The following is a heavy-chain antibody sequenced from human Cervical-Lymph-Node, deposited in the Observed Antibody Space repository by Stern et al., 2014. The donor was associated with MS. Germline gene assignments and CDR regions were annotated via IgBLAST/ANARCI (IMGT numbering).Heavy chain of an antibody. V-gene: IGHV1-2*06. Sequence: QVQLVQSVAEVKQPGAPVNVSCQASGYTLTLAHYIHWVRQAPGQGPEWMGRIHPRSGGPHYEQKFQGRVTMTRDTSIGTAYMDLNRLTSDDTAVYYCATNILTGYKDLVNSWGQGTLLTVSS. CDR2: IHPRSGGP. D-gene: IGHD3-9*01. J-gene: IGHJ4*02. CDR3: ATNILTGYKDLVNS. CDR1: GYTLTLAHY.